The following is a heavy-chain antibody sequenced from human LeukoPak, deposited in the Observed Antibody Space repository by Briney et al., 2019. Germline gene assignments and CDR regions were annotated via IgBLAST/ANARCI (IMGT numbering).Heavy chain of an antibody. CDR3: ARERVVTTFDY. D-gene: IGHD4-23*01. Sequence: PSETLSLTCTVSGGSISSSSYYWGWIRQPPGKGLEWIGSIYHSGSTYYNPSLKSRVTISVDTSKNQFSLKLSSVTAADTAVYYCARERVVTTFDYWGQGTLVTVSS. CDR1: GGSISSSSYY. CDR2: IYHSGST. V-gene: IGHV4-39*07. J-gene: IGHJ4*02.